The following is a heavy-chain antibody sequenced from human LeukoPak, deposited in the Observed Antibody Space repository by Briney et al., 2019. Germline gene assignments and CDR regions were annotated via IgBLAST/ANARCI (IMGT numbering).Heavy chain of an antibody. CDR1: GYTFTGYY. CDR3: AREGTYYYDSSGLDY. CDR2: INPNSGGT. J-gene: IGHJ4*02. Sequence: ASVKVSYKASGYTFTGYYMHWVRQAPGQGLEWMGWINPNSGGTNYVQKFQGRVTMTRDTSISTAYMELSRLRSDDTAVYYCAREGTYYYDSSGLDYWGQGTLVTVSS. D-gene: IGHD3-22*01. V-gene: IGHV1-2*02.